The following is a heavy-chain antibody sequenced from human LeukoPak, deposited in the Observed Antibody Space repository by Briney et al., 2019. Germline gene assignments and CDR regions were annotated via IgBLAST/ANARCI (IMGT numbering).Heavy chain of an antibody. CDR1: GGSFSGYY. CDR3: ARGGAYSGSYPRLY. D-gene: IGHD1-26*01. Sequence: SETLSLTCAVYGGSFSGYYRSWIRQPPGKGLEWIGEINHSGSTNYNPSLKSRVTISVDTSKNQFSLKLSSVTAADTAVYHCARGGAYSGSYPRLYWGQGTLVTVSS. V-gene: IGHV4-34*01. CDR2: INHSGST. J-gene: IGHJ4*02.